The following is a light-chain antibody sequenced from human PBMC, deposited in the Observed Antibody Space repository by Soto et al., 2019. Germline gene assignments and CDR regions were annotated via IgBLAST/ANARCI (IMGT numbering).Light chain of an antibody. CDR1: SSDVGGYNY. CDR3: SSYTSSSTLDV. J-gene: IGLJ1*01. V-gene: IGLV2-14*01. Sequence: QSVLTQPASVSGSPGQSITISCTGTSSDVGGYNYVSWYQQHPGKAPKLMIYEVSNRPSEVSNRFSGSKSGNTASLTISGLQAEDEADYYCSSYTSSSTLDVFGTGTKVTVL. CDR2: EVS.